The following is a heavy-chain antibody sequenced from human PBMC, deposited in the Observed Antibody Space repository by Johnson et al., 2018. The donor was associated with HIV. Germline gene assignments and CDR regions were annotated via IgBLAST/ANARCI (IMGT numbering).Heavy chain of an antibody. V-gene: IGHV3-30*18. CDR1: GFTFSSYG. CDR2: ISYDGSNK. CDR3: AKVIAAAGYDAFDI. J-gene: IGHJ3*02. Sequence: MPLVESGGGVVQPGRSLRLSCAASGFTFSSYGMHWVRQAPGKGLEWVAVISYDGSNKYYADSVKGRFTISRDNSKNTLYLQMNSLRAEDTAVYYCAKVIAAAGYDAFDIWGQGTMVTVSS. D-gene: IGHD6-13*01.